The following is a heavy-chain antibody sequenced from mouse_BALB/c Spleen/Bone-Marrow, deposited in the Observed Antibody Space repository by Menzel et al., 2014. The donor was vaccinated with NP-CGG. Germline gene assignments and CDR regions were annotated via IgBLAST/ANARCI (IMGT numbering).Heavy chain of an antibody. Sequence: HVQLHQSGPELVRPGASVKLSCKASGYSFTSYWVNWVKQRPGQGLEWIGMIHLSARVSRLNQQFKDKATLTVDKSSSTASMQLSIPTSEDSAVYYCTGYDLTNRAFAYWGRGTLGTVSA. V-gene: IGHV1-74*04. J-gene: IGHJ3*01. CDR1: GYSFTSYW. D-gene: IGHD3-3*01. CDR2: IHLSARVS. CDR3: TGYDLTNRAFAY.